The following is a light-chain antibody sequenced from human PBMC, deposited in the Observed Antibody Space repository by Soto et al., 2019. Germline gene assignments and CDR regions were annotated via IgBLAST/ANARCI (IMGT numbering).Light chain of an antibody. Sequence: DIQMTQSPSTLSASVGDRVTITCRASQGIRNDLDWFQQKPGKAPKLLIYAASTLQSGVPSRFSGSGSGTDFTLTISCLQSEDFATYYCQQYYSYPQTFGQGTKVDIK. CDR3: QQYYSYPQT. CDR1: QGIRND. CDR2: AAS. J-gene: IGKJ1*01. V-gene: IGKV1-17*01.